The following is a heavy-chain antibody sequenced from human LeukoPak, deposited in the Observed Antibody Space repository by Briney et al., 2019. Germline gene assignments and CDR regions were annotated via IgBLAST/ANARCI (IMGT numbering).Heavy chain of an antibody. Sequence: KPSETLSLTCAVYGGSFSGYYWGWIRQPPGKGPQWIGEINHSGSTNYNPSLKSRVTISVDTSKSQFSLKLSSVTAADTAVYYCATSGGPINWFDPWGQGTLVTVSS. CDR2: INHSGST. D-gene: IGHD2-15*01. CDR1: GGSFSGYY. V-gene: IGHV4-34*01. J-gene: IGHJ5*02. CDR3: ATSGGPINWFDP.